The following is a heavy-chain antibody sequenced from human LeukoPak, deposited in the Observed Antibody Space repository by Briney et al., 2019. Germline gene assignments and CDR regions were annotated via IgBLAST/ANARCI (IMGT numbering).Heavy chain of an antibody. CDR3: ASDPDIVVVPAANRGGY. CDR1: GGSISSGSYY. V-gene: IGHV4-61*02. J-gene: IGHJ4*02. D-gene: IGHD2-2*01. CDR2: IYTSGST. Sequence: PSQTLSLTCTVSGGSISSGSYYWSWIRQPAGKGLEWIGRIYTSGSTNYNPSLKSRVTISVDTSKNQFSLKLSSVTAADTAVYYCASDPDIVVVPAANRGGYWGQGTLVTVSS.